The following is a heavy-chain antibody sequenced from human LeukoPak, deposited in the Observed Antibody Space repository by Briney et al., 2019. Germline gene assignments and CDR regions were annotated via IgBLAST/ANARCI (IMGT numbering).Heavy chain of an antibody. CDR3: SRVMSDCGSVMCYKGYLDS. V-gene: IGHV4-30-4*08. J-gene: IGHJ4*02. Sequence: PSETLSLTCSVSGAAMNSGDYYWTWIRRSPGMGLEWIAYIHYNGATYYNPSLKSRLSVSLDTSRNQFSLNLNSVTAADTAAYFCSRVMSDCGSVMCYKGYLDSWGQGTLVTVSS. D-gene: IGHD2-21*01. CDR1: GAAMNSGDYY. CDR2: IHYNGAT.